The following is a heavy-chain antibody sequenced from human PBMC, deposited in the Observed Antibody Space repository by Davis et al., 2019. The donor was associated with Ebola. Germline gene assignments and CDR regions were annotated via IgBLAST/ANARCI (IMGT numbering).Heavy chain of an antibody. D-gene: IGHD4-17*01. CDR3: ARLGTVTTLYYYGMDV. CDR1: GYSFTSYW. J-gene: IGHJ6*02. CDR2: IYPGDSDT. Sequence: GESLKISCKGSGYSFTSYWISWVRQMPGKGLEWMGIIYPGDSDTRYSPSFQGQVTISADKSISTAYLQWSSLKASDTAMYYCARLGTVTTLYYYGMDVWGQGTTVTVSS. V-gene: IGHV5-51*01.